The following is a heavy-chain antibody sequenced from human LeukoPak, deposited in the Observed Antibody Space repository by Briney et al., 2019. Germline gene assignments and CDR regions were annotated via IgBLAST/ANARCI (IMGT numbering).Heavy chain of an antibody. CDR1: GFTFSSYA. D-gene: IGHD4-17*01. Sequence: PGGSLRLSCAASGFTFSSYAMSWVRQAPGKGLEWVSAISGSGGSTYYADSVKGRFTISRDNSKNTLYLQMNSLRAEDTAVYYCTDSKDYGDFSFDYWGQGTLVTVSS. J-gene: IGHJ4*02. CDR2: ISGSGGST. CDR3: TDSKDYGDFSFDY. V-gene: IGHV3-23*01.